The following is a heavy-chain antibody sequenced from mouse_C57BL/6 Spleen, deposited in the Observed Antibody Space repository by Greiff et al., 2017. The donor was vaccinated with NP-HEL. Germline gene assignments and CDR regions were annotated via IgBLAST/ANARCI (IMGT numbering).Heavy chain of an antibody. CDR1: GFSLTSYA. D-gene: IGHD1-1*01. CDR2: IWTGGGT. Sequence: QVQLQQSGPGLVAPSQSLSITCTVSGFSLTSYAISWVRQPPGKGLEWLGVIWTGGGTNYNSALKSRLSISKDNSKSQVFLKMNSLQTDDTARYYCARYYYGSSHWYFDVWGTGTTVTVSS. CDR3: ARYYYGSSHWYFDV. V-gene: IGHV2-9-1*01. J-gene: IGHJ1*03.